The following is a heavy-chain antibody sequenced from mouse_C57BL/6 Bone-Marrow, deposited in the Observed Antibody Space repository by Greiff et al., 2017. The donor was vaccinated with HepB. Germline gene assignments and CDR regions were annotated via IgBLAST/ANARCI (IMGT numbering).Heavy chain of an antibody. CDR2: ISSGGSYT. CDR3: ARHRLYYYGSSQDYYAMDY. CDR1: GFTFSSYG. J-gene: IGHJ4*01. D-gene: IGHD1-1*01. Sequence: EVKVVESGGDLVKPGGSLKLSCAASGFTFSSYGMSWVRQTPDKRLEWVATISSGGSYTYYPDSVKGRFTISRDNAKNTLYLQMSSLKSEDTAMYYCARHRLYYYGSSQDYYAMDYWGQGTSVTVSS. V-gene: IGHV5-6*01.